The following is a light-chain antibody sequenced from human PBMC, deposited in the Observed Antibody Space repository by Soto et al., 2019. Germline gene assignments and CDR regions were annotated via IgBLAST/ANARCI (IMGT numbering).Light chain of an antibody. CDR2: LNSDGSH. CDR3: QTWATGSVV. V-gene: IGLV4-69*01. CDR1: SGHSYYA. J-gene: IGLJ2*01. Sequence: QPVLTQSPSASASLGASVRLTCTLSSGHSYYAIAWHQQQPEKGPRYLMRLNSDGSHSKGDGIPDRFSGSCSGAERYLTISSLQSEDEADYYCQTWATGSVVFGGGTKLTVL.